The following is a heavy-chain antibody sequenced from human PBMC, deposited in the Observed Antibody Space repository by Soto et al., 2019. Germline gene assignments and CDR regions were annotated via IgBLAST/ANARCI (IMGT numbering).Heavy chain of an antibody. CDR3: ARHRSSSSPGPVYYGMDV. J-gene: IGHJ6*02. Sequence: PGESLKISCKGSGYSFTSYWIGWARQMPGKGLEWMGIIYPGDSDTRYSPSFQGQVTISADKSISTAYLQWSSLKASDTAMYYCARHRSSSSPGPVYYGMDVWGQGTTVTVSS. V-gene: IGHV5-51*01. CDR1: GYSFTSYW. D-gene: IGHD6-6*01. CDR2: IYPGDSDT.